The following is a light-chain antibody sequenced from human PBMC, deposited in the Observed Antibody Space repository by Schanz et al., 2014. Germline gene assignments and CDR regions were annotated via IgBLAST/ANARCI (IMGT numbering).Light chain of an antibody. CDR3: CSYVSSTTPYV. V-gene: IGLV2-23*02. CDR2: EVS. J-gene: IGLJ1*01. Sequence: QSVLTQPASVSGSPGQSITISCTGTSSDVGSYNLVSWYQQHPGKAPKLMISEVSKRPSGVSTRFSGSKSGNTASLTISGLQAEDEADYYCCSYVSSTTPYVFGFGTKLTVL. CDR1: SSDVGSYNL.